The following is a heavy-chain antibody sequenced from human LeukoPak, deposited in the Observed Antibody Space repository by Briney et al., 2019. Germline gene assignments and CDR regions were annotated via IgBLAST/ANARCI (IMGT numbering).Heavy chain of an antibody. J-gene: IGHJ3*02. CDR2: IIPIFGTA. Sequence: SSVNVSCKASGGTFSSYAISWVRQAPGQGLEWMGGIIPIFGTANYAQKFQGRVTITTDESTSTAYMELSSLRSEDTAVYYCARVVANGVGAFDIWGQGTMVTVSS. CDR1: GGTFSSYA. CDR3: ARVVANGVGAFDI. V-gene: IGHV1-69*05. D-gene: IGHD2-8*01.